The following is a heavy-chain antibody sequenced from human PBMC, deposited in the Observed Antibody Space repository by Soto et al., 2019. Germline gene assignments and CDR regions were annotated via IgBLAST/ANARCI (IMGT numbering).Heavy chain of an antibody. J-gene: IGHJ6*02. CDR2: IYPGDSDT. CDR1: GYTFTNYW. Sequence: GESLKISCKGSGYTFTNYWIGWVRQMPGKGLEWMGIIYPGDSDTKYNPSFQGQVTISADKSITTTYLQWSSLKASDTAVYYCAASIFYYGMDVWGQGTTVTVS. CDR3: AASIFYYGMDV. V-gene: IGHV5-51*01.